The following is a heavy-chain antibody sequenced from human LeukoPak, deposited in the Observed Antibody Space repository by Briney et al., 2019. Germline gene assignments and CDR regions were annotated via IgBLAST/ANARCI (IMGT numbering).Heavy chain of an antibody. D-gene: IGHD2-2*01. Sequence: SQTLSLTCTVSGGSISSGSDYWSCIRQHPGKGLEWIGYIYYSGSTYYNPSLKSRVTISVDTSKNQFSLKLSSVTAADTAVYYCARAPVVPAAPYHDAFDIWGQGTMVTVSS. V-gene: IGHV4-31*03. CDR2: IYYSGST. CDR1: GGSISSGSDY. CDR3: ARAPVVPAAPYHDAFDI. J-gene: IGHJ3*02.